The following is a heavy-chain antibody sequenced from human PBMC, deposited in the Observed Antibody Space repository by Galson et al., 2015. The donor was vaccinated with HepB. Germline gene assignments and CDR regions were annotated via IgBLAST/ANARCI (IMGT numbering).Heavy chain of an antibody. CDR1: GYTFTSYY. Sequence: SVKVSCKASGYTFTSYYMHWVRQAPGQGLEWMGIINPSGGSTSYAQKFQGRVTMTRDTSTSTVYMELSSLRSEDTAVYYCARAPLKNRAYCSSTSCHNWFDPWGQGTLVTVSS. D-gene: IGHD2-2*01. CDR2: INPSGGST. J-gene: IGHJ5*02. CDR3: ARAPLKNRAYCSSTSCHNWFDP. V-gene: IGHV1-46*01.